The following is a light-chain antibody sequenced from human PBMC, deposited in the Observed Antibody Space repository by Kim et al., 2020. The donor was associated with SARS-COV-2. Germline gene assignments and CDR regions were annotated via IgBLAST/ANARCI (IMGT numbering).Light chain of an antibody. Sequence: EIVLTQSPATLSLSPGERATLSCRASQSVSSYLAWYQQKPGQAPRLLIYDASNRVTGIPARFSGSGSGTDFTLTISSLEPEDFAVYYCQQRSNWWTFGQGTKVDIQ. CDR2: DAS. J-gene: IGKJ1*01. CDR1: QSVSSY. V-gene: IGKV3-11*01. CDR3: QQRSNWWT.